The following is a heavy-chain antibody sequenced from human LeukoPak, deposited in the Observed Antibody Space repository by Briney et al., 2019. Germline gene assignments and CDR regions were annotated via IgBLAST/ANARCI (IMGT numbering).Heavy chain of an antibody. D-gene: IGHD1-14*01. CDR1: GFTFSSYA. J-gene: IGHJ4*02. CDR3: ARDRRGMDV. CDR2: ISYDGSNK. V-gene: IGHV3-30*04. Sequence: GGSLRLSCAASGFTFSSYAMHWVRQAPGKGLEWVAVISYDGSNKYYADSVKGRFTISRDNSKNTLYLQMNSLRAEDTAVYYCARDRRGMDVWGQGTLVTVSS.